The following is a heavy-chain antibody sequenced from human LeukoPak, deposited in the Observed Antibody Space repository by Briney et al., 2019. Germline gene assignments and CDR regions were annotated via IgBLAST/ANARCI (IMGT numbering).Heavy chain of an antibody. CDR3: ASQPQLELPFADYYYYYMDV. Sequence: GASVKVSCTASGYTFTSYYMHWVRQAPGQGLEWMGIINPSGGSTSYAQKFQGRVTMTRGMSTSTVYMELSSLRSEDTAVYYCASQPQLELPFADYYYYYMDVWGKGTTVTVSS. CDR2: INPSGGST. D-gene: IGHD1-7*01. V-gene: IGHV1-46*01. J-gene: IGHJ6*03. CDR1: GYTFTSYY.